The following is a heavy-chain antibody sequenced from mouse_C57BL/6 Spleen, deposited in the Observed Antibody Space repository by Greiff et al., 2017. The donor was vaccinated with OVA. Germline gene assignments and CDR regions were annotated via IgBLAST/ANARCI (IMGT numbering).Heavy chain of an antibody. D-gene: IGHD2-13*01. Sequence: QVQLQQSGPGLVQPSQRLSITCTVSGFSLTSYGVHWVRQSPGKGLEWLGVIWRGGSTDYNAAFMSRLSITKDNSTSQVFFKMNSLQADDTAIYYCAKEDGDYEGFAYWGQGTLVTVSA. CDR3: AKEDGDYEGFAY. V-gene: IGHV2-5*01. CDR2: IWRGGST. J-gene: IGHJ3*01. CDR1: GFSLTSYG.